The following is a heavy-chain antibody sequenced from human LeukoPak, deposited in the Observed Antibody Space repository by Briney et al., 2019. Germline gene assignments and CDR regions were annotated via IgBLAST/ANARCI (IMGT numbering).Heavy chain of an antibody. V-gene: IGHV1-2*02. CDR1: GYTFTGYY. CDR3: ARLYYDFWSGYPATYYFDY. CDR2: INPNSGGT. J-gene: IGHJ4*02. D-gene: IGHD3-3*01. Sequence: ASVKVSCKASGYTFTGYYMHWVRQAPGQGLEWMGWINPNSGGTNYAQKFQGRVTMTRDTSISTAYMELSRLRSDDTAVYYCARLYYDFWSGYPATYYFDYWGQGTLVTVSS.